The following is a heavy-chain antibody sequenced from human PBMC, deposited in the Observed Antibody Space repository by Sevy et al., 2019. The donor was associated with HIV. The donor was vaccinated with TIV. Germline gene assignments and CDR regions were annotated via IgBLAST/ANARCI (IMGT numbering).Heavy chain of an antibody. CDR3: ARLTTQPTSDLYGMDV. J-gene: IGHJ6*02. V-gene: IGHV1-2*02. CDR2: INSESGVT. D-gene: IGHD4-17*01. Sequence: ASVKVSCKASGYTFTDYYIHWVRQAPGQGLEWMAWINSESGVTNYAQKFQGEVTVTRDTSLSTAYLELTRLKSNDTAIYYCARLTTQPTSDLYGMDVWGQGTTVTVSS. CDR1: GYTFTDYY.